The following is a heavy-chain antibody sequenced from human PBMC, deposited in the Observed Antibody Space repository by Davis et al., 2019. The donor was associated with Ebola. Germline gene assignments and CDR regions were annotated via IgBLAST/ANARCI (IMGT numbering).Heavy chain of an antibody. V-gene: IGHV3-23*01. CDR3: AKDTSNIWFDI. J-gene: IGHJ3*02. D-gene: IGHD1-26*01. CDR1: GFTFSIAW. CDR2: HGTSGDT. Sequence: GESLKISCEVSGFTFSIAWMGWVRRAPGKGLEWVSTHGTSGDTYYADSVKGRFTISRDNSKNTLYLQMNGLRVEDTAIYYCAKDTSNIWFDIWGQGTLVTVSS.